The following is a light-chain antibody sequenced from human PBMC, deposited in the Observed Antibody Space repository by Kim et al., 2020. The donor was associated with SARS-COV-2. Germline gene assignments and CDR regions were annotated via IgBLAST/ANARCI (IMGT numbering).Light chain of an antibody. CDR2: KAS. J-gene: IGKJ1*01. CDR1: QSISSW. Sequence: ASVGDRVTITCRASQSISSWLAWYQQKPEKAPKLLIQKASSLESGVPSRFSGRGFGTEFTLTISSLQPDDIATYYCQQYVGYSWTFGQGTKVDIK. V-gene: IGKV1-5*03. CDR3: QQYVGYSWT.